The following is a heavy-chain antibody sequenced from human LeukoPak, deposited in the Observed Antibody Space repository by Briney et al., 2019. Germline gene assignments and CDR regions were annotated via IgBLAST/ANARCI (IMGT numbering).Heavy chain of an antibody. CDR2: IYYRGST. CDR1: GGSISTSTYY. J-gene: IGHJ4*02. V-gene: IGHV4-39*01. CDR3: ARLQYSSSAYYFDY. D-gene: IGHD6-13*01. Sequence: SETLSLTCTVSGGSISTSTYYWGWIRQPPGKGLEWIGSIYYRGSTYYNPSLTSRVTISVDTSKNQFSLRLSSVTAADTAMYYCARLQYSSSAYYFDYWGQGTLVTVSS.